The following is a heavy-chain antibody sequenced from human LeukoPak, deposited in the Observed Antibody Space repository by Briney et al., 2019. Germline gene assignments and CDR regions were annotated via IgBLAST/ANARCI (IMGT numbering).Heavy chain of an antibody. Sequence: ASVKVSCKASGYTFTSYGISWVRQAPGQGLEWMGWINAHNGNTNYAQKLQGRVTMTTDTSTSTAYMELRSLRSDDTAVYYCAREEPPYYYDSSGYYFHWFDPWGQGTLVTVSS. J-gene: IGHJ5*02. CDR3: AREEPPYYYDSSGYYFHWFDP. D-gene: IGHD3-22*01. CDR1: GYTFTSYG. CDR2: INAHNGNT. V-gene: IGHV1-18*01.